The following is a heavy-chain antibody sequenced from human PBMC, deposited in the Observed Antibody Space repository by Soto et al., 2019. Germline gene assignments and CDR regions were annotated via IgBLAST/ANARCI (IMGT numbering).Heavy chain of an antibody. CDR3: ARAHEYGGNSDAFDI. V-gene: IGHV1-69*15. J-gene: IGHJ3*02. D-gene: IGHD2-21*02. CDR2: ILPFFGTA. Sequence: VQLVQSGAELKKPGSSVKVSCKASGGSFSSSSINWVRQAPGQGPEWMGNILPFFGTADYAQKFQGRVTITADVSTTTAYMELRSLRSEDTAVYYCARAHEYGGNSDAFDIWGQGTVVTVSS. CDR1: GGSFSSSS.